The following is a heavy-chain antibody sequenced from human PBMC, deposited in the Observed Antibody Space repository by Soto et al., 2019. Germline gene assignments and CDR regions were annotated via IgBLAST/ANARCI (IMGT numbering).Heavy chain of an antibody. CDR2: ISGSDGTT. CDR1: GFIFSDYA. D-gene: IGHD3-10*01. V-gene: IGHV3-23*01. CDR3: AKVIGGSESYWGGSHYYYALDV. Sequence: EVQLLESGGGLTQPGGSLRLSCAASGFIFSDYAMYWVRQAPGKGLEWVSVISGSDGTTYYADSVRGRFTMSRDNSRNTIYLQMMSLRAEDKAVYYCAKVIGGSESYWGGSHYYYALDVWGQGTTVTVSS. J-gene: IGHJ6*02.